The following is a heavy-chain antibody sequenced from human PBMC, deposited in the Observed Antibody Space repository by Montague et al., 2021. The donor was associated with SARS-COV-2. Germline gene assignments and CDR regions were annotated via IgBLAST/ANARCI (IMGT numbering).Heavy chain of an antibody. Sequence: TLSLTCNVSGGSMISGGYHWSWIRQPPGKGLEWIGYVYSGGTTYYNPSLKSRVTISEDMSKNQFSLRLTSVTAADTAVYYCVRDGGLRFSGGAMDVWGQGTTVTVSS. CDR3: VRDGGLRFSGGAMDV. CDR1: GGSMISGGYH. J-gene: IGHJ6*02. CDR2: VYSGGTT. V-gene: IGHV4-31*03. D-gene: IGHD3-3*01.